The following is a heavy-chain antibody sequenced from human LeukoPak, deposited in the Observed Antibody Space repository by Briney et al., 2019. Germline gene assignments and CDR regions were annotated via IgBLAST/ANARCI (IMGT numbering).Heavy chain of an antibody. CDR2: IIPIFGKA. CDR1: GGTFSNYG. CDR3: ARNLWFGESSDAFDM. D-gene: IGHD3-10*01. J-gene: IGHJ3*02. Sequence: GASVKVSCKASGGTFSNYGISWVRQAPGQGLECMGGIIPIFGKANYAQKFQGRVTITADESTSTAYMELSSLRSDDTAVYYCARNLWFGESSDAFDMWGQGTMVTVSS. V-gene: IGHV1-69*13.